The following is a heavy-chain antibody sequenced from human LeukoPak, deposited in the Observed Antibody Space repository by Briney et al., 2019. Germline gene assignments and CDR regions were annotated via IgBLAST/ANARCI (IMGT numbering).Heavy chain of an antibody. CDR1: GYTFTSYH. CDR2: IDPSGGST. D-gene: IGHD3-9*01. CDR3: AREQVLRYFDY. Sequence: ASVKVSCKASGYTFTSYHMHWVRQAPGQGLEWMGIIDPSGGSTSYAQKFQGRVTMTRDMSTSTVYMELSSLRSEDTAVYYCAREQVLRYFDYWGQGTLVTVSS. J-gene: IGHJ4*02. V-gene: IGHV1-46*03.